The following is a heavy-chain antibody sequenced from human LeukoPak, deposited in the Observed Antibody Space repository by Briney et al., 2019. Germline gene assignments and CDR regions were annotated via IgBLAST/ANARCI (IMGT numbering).Heavy chain of an antibody. CDR2: IYYTGST. CDR3: ARRTTVTPNWFDP. CDR1: GGPISTYQ. D-gene: IGHD4-17*01. Sequence: SETLSLTCTVSGGPISTYQWSWIRQPPGKGLEWIGYIYYTGSTNYNPSLRSRVTISLDTSKNQFSLRVNSVTAADTAVYYCARRTTVTPNWFDPWGPGTLVTVST. J-gene: IGHJ5*02. V-gene: IGHV4-59*08.